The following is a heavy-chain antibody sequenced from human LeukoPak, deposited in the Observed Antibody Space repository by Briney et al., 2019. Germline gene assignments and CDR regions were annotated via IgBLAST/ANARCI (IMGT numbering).Heavy chain of an antibody. CDR2: LYYTGST. V-gene: IGHV4-39*07. Sequence: PSETLSLTCTVSGGSISSTSSYWVWIRQPPGKGLEWIGNLYYTGSTYYNPSLKSRVTISVDTSKNEFSLNLSSVTAADTAVYYCATRGDYDLDYWGQGTLVTVSS. D-gene: IGHD3-22*01. CDR3: ATRGDYDLDY. J-gene: IGHJ4*02. CDR1: GGSISSTSSY.